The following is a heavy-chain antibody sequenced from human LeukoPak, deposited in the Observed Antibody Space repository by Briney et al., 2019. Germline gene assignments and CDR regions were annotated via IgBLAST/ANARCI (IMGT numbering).Heavy chain of an antibody. D-gene: IGHD3-10*01. CDR1: GGSISSYY. CDR2: IYYSGST. Sequence: SETLSLTCTVSGGSISSYYWSWIRQPPGKGLEWIGYIYYSGSTNYNPSLKSRVTMSVDTSKNQFSLKLSSVTAADTAVYYCARDYYGSGSYLSIWGQGTLVTVSS. V-gene: IGHV4-59*01. J-gene: IGHJ4*02. CDR3: ARDYYGSGSYLSI.